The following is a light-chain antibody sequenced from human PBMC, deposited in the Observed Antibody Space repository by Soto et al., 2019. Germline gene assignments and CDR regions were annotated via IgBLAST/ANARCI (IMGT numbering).Light chain of an antibody. CDR2: KAS. CDR3: QQYNRYSSYT. J-gene: IGKJ2*01. V-gene: IGKV1-5*03. CDR1: QTVSSW. Sequence: DIQMTQFTSTLSASIGDRVTITCRASQTVSSWLAWYQQKPGKAPKLLIYKASTLETGVPSRFSGSGSGTDFTLTICSLQPDDFATYYCQQYNRYSSYTFGQGTRLEIK.